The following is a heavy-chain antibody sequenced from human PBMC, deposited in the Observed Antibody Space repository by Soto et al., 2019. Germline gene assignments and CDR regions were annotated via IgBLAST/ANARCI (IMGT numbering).Heavy chain of an antibody. CDR1: GFIFSTYS. D-gene: IGHD3-22*01. J-gene: IGHJ1*01. CDR2: ISSSSSTI. Sequence: GESLRLSCTGSGFIFSTYSMNWVRQGPGKGMEWVSYISSSSSTIFYTDSVKGRFTVSRDNAKNSLYLQMNSLRAEDTAVYYCSISSYYCDRRGPPAFWGQGTPVTVSS. V-gene: IGHV3-48*01. CDR3: SISSYYCDRRGPPAF.